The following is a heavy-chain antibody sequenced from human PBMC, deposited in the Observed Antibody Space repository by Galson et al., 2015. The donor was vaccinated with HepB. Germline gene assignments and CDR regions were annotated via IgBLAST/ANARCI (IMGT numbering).Heavy chain of an antibody. J-gene: IGHJ5*02. V-gene: IGHV1-18*01. CDR1: GYTFTSYG. CDR3: AKAGYSSPPEGLDP. D-gene: IGHD6-13*01. CDR2: ISAYNGNT. Sequence: SVKVSCKASGYTFTSYGISWVRQAPGQGLEWMGWISAYNGNTNYAQKLQGRVTMTTDTSTSTAYMELRSLRSDDTAVYYCAKAGYSSPPEGLDPWGQGTLVTVSS.